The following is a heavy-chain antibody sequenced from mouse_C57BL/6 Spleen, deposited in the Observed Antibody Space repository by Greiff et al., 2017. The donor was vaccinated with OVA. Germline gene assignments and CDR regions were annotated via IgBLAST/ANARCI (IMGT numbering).Heavy chain of an antibody. CDR2: INPSTGGT. D-gene: IGHD1-1*01. V-gene: IGHV1-42*01. CDR1: GYSFTGYY. CDR3: ARGGGSSYGYFDV. J-gene: IGHJ1*03. Sequence: VQLQQSGPELVKPGASVKISCKASGYSFTGYYMNWVKQSPEKSLEWIGEINPSTGGTTYNQKFKAKATLTVDKSSSTAYMQLKSLTSEDSAVYYCARGGGSSYGYFDVWGTGTTVTVSS.